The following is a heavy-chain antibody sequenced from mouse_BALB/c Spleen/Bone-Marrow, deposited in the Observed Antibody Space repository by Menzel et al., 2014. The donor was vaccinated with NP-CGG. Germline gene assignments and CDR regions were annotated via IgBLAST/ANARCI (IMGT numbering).Heavy chain of an antibody. CDR2: INPDSSTI. J-gene: IGHJ3*01. Sequence: DVQLQESGGGLVRPGGSLKLSCAASGFDFSRYWMTWVRQAPGKGLEWIGEINPDSSTINYTPSLKDKFIISRDSAKNTLYLQMSKVRSEDTALYYCAKNYYYGYVAYWGQGTLVTVSA. CDR3: AKNYYYGYVAY. CDR1: GFDFSRYW. D-gene: IGHD1-2*01. V-gene: IGHV4-1*02.